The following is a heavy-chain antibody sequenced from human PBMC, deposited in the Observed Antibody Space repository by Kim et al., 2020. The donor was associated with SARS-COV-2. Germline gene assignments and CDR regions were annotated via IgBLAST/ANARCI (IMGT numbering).Heavy chain of an antibody. J-gene: IGHJ4*02. V-gene: IGHV4-39*01. CDR3: ARIGGSGYLSY. Sequence: TNYTPALKSRVTISVDTSKNQFSLKRSSGTAADTAVYYCARIGGSGYLSYWGQGTLVTVSS. D-gene: IGHD3-3*01. CDR2: T.